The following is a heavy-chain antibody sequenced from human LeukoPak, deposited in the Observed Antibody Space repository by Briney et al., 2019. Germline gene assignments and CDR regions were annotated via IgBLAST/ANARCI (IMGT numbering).Heavy chain of an antibody. J-gene: IGHJ6*02. CDR2: INAGNGNT. Sequence: ASVKVSCKASGYTFTSYAMHWVRQAPGQRLEWMGWINAGNGNTKYSQKFQGRVTITRDTSASTAYMELSSLRSEDTAVYYCASTKGYSSGWRNYYYYYGMDVWGQGTTVTVSS. CDR1: GYTFTSYA. D-gene: IGHD6-19*01. CDR3: ASTKGYSSGWRNYYYYYGMDV. V-gene: IGHV1-3*01.